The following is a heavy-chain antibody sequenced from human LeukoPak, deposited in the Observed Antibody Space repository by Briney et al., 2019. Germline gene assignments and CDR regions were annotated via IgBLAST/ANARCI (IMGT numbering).Heavy chain of an antibody. CDR1: GITFKRYW. J-gene: IGHJ6*03. V-gene: IGHV3-7*01. CDR3: ARDSKYQLLYYYYYYMDV. CDR2: NKQTDSEK. D-gene: IGHD2-2*01. Sequence: PGGSLRLSCENTGITFKRYWKSWVRHAPAKRLQSVTTNKQTDSEKYYVDSVKGRFTISRDNAKNSLYLQMNSLRAEDTAVYYCARDSKYQLLYYYYYYMDVWGKGTTVTVSS.